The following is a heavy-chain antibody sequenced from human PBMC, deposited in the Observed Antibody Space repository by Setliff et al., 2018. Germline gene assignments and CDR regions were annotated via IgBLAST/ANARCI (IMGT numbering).Heavy chain of an antibody. CDR3: FGAGTCSY. J-gene: IGHJ4*02. Sequence: PSETLSLSCGASGFTYINDWVSWVRQAPGKGLEWLASINPHGSEKYYADSVKGRFTISRDNAKNSLSLQMNNLRTEDMAVYYCFGAGTCSYWGQGILVTVS. V-gene: IGHV3-7*01. CDR1: GFTYINDW. D-gene: IGHD3-10*01. CDR2: INPHGSEK.